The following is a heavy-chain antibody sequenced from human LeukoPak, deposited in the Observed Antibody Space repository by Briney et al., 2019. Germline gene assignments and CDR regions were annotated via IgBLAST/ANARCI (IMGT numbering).Heavy chain of an antibody. Sequence: SETLSLTCTVSGGSISSGSYYWSWIRQPAGKGLEWIGRIYTSGSTNYNPSLKSRVTISVDTSKNQISLKLTSVTAADTAVYYCARTITGYFDYWGQGTPVTVSS. CDR2: IYTSGST. CDR1: GGSISSGSYY. J-gene: IGHJ4*02. D-gene: IGHD5-12*01. V-gene: IGHV4-61*02. CDR3: ARTITGYFDY.